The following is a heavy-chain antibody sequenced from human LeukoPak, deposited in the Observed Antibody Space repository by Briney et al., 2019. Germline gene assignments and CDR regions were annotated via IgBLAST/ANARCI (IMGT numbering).Heavy chain of an antibody. CDR2: INSDGRRT. Sequence: GGTLRLSCAASGFTFNTYWMHWVRQAPGKGLVWVSRINSDGRRTTYADSLKGRFTISRDNAKNTLYLQMNSLRAEDTAVYYCARDLDYGGNSNFDDWGQGTLVTVTS. V-gene: IGHV3-74*01. CDR3: ARDLDYGGNSNFDD. J-gene: IGHJ4*02. D-gene: IGHD4-23*01. CDR1: GFTFNTYW.